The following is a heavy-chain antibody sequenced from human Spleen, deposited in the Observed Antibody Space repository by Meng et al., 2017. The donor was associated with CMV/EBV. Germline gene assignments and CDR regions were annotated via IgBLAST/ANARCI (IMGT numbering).Heavy chain of an antibody. V-gene: IGHV3-33*06. D-gene: IGHD1-26*01. CDR3: AKDHEAATTEGASFHY. CDR1: GFTFSSYG. CDR2: IWYDGSNK. Sequence: GESLKISCAASGFTFSSYGMHWVRQPPAKGLEWVALIWYDGSNKYHADSVKGRFTISRDNSKNTVYLQMNSLRGEDTAVYFCAKDHEAATTEGASFHYWGQGTLVTVSS. J-gene: IGHJ4*02.